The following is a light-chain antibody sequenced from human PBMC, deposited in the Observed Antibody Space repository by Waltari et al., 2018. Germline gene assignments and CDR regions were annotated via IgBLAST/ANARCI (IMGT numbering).Light chain of an antibody. CDR3: ASWDDSLSGWV. CDR1: RSNIGSHY. V-gene: IGLV1-47*01. Sequence: QSALTQPPSTSETPGQRVTISCSGSRSNIGSHYVYWYQQLPGTAPKLFIHTNTQRPPGVPDRFSASKSGTSASLAISGLQLEDEADYYCASWDDSLSGWVFGGGTKVTVL. J-gene: IGLJ3*02. CDR2: TNT.